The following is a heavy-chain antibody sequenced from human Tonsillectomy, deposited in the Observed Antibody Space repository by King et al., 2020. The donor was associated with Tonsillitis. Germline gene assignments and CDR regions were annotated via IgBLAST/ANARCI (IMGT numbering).Heavy chain of an antibody. J-gene: IGHJ6*02. V-gene: IGHV4-59*01. CDR2: IYYSGST. CDR1: GGSISSYY. CDR3: ARVGMSYYYGMDV. D-gene: IGHD6-13*01. Sequence: VQLQESGPGLVKPSETLSLTCTVSGGSISSYYWSWIRQPPGKGLEWIGYIYYSGSTNYNPSLKSRVTISVDTSKNQFSLKLSSVTAADTAVYYCARVGMSYYYGMDVWGQGTTVTVSS.